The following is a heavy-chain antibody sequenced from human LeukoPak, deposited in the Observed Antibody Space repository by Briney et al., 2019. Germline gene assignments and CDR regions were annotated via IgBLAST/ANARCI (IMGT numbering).Heavy chain of an antibody. D-gene: IGHD6-13*01. CDR1: GFTFSSYS. CDR3: ARGPVGVKQQLVHY. CDR2: ISSSSSYI. J-gene: IGHJ4*02. Sequence: GGSLRLSYAASGFTFSSYSMTWVRQAPGKGLEWVSSISSSSSYIYYADSVKGRFTISRDNAKNSLYLQMNSLRAEDTAVYYCARGPVGVKQQLVHYWGQGTLVTVSS. V-gene: IGHV3-21*01.